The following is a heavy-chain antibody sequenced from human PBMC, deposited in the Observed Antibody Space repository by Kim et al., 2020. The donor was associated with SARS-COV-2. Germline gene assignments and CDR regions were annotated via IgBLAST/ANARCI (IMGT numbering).Heavy chain of an antibody. D-gene: IGHD2-2*01. CDR2: INHSGST. CDR3: ARGEGRYCSSTSCGFDY. J-gene: IGHJ4*02. V-gene: IGHV4-34*01. Sequence: SETLSLTCAVYGGSFSGYYWSWIRQPPGKGLEWIGEINHSGSTNYNPSLKSRVTISVDTSKNQFSLKLSSVTAADTAVYYCARGEGRYCSSTSCGFDYWGQGTLVTVSS. CDR1: GGSFSGYY.